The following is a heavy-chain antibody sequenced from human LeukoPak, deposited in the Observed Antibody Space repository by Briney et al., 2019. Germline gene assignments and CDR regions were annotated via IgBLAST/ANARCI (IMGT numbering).Heavy chain of an antibody. CDR1: GLIFRSYW. D-gene: IGHD5-24*01. J-gene: IGHJ4*02. CDR3: ARERDGRFFDY. CDR2: INQDGSEK. Sequence: GGSLRLSCEVSGLIFRSYWMSWVRQAPGKGLEWVANINQDGSEKYFVDSVRGRFTISRDNAKNSLHLVMDTLRVEDTGLYYCARERDGRFFDYWGQGTPVTVSS. V-gene: IGHV3-7*01.